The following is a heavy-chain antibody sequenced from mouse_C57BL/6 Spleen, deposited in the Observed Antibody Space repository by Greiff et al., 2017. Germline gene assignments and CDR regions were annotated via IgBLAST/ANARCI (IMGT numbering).Heavy chain of an antibody. CDR1: GYAFTNYL. D-gene: IGHD1-1*01. V-gene: IGHV1-54*01. CDR3: ARGIYYYGSSHWYFDV. Sequence: QVQLKQSGAELVRPGTSVKVSCKASGYAFTNYLIEWVKQRPGQGLEWIGVINPGSGGTNYNEKFKGKETLTADKSSSTAYMQLSSLTSEDSAVYFCARGIYYYGSSHWYFDVWGTGTTVTVSS. J-gene: IGHJ1*03. CDR2: INPGSGGT.